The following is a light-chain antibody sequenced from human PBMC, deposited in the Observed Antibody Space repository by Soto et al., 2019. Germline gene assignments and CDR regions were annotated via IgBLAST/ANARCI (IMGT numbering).Light chain of an antibody. CDR1: QSVSSTY. V-gene: IGKV3-20*01. CDR2: DAS. CDR3: QRYDSSRWT. J-gene: IGKJ1*01. Sequence: EIVLTQSPGTLSLSPGERATLSCRASQSVSSTYLTWYHQKPGQAPRLLIYDASRRATGIPDRFSGSGSGTDLSLTISRLEPEDFAVYYCQRYDSSRWTFGLGTKVEIK.